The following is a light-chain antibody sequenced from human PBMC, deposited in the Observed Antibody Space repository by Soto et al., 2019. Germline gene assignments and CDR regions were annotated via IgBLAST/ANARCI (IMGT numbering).Light chain of an antibody. CDR3: CSYAPTNTWL. CDR1: SSNIGSNS. J-gene: IGLJ3*02. V-gene: IGLV1-44*01. Sequence: QSVLTQPPSASGTPGQTVTISCSGSSSNIGSNSVNWFQHLPGAVPKLLIFSNHQRPSGVPDRFSGSKSGTSASLAISGLQTEDEADYYCCSYAPTNTWLFGGGTKLTVL. CDR2: SNH.